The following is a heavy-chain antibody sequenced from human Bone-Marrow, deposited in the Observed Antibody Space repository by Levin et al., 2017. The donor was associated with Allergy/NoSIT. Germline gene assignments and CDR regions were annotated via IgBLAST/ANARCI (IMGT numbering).Heavy chain of an antibody. CDR1: GYTFTRYA. J-gene: IGHJ4*02. Sequence: GESLKISCKASGYTFTRYAMNWVRQAPGQGLEWMGWINTNSGSPTYAQRFRGRFVFSLDTSVSTAYLQISSLKAEDTAVYYCVRDGCIGGSSCYDYWGQGTLVTVSS. D-gene: IGHD2-15*01. CDR2: INTNSGSP. V-gene: IGHV7-4-1*02. CDR3: VRDGCIGGSSCYDY.